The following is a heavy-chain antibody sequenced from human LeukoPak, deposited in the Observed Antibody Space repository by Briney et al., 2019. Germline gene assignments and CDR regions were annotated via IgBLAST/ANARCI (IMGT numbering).Heavy chain of an antibody. CDR1: GYTFTSYD. J-gene: IGHJ5*02. CDR3: ARGGSGYYWESGNWFDP. V-gene: IGHV1-8*01. D-gene: IGHD3-22*01. Sequence: ASVRVSYKASGYTFTSYDINWVRQATGQGREGMGWMNPNRGNTGYTQKLQGRVTKTRTTSISTAYMELSSLRSEDTAVYYCARGGSGYYWESGNWFDPWGQGTLVTVSS. CDR2: MNPNRGNT.